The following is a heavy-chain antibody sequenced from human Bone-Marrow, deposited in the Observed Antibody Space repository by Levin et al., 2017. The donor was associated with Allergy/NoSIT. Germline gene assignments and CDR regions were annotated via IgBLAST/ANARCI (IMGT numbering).Heavy chain of an antibody. CDR1: GGSISSGDYY. D-gene: IGHD4-17*01. V-gene: IGHV4-30-4*01. CDR2: IYYSGST. Sequence: SCTVSGGSISSGDYYWSWIRQPPGKGLEWIGYIYYSGSTYYNPSLKSRVTISVDTSKNQFSLKLSSVTAADTAVYYCARVFEYGDYGLFDPWGQGTLVTVSS. J-gene: IGHJ5*02. CDR3: ARVFEYGDYGLFDP.